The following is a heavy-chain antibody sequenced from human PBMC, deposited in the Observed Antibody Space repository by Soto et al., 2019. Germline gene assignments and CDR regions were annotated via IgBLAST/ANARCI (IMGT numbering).Heavy chain of an antibody. V-gene: IGHV4-59*03. J-gene: IGHJ5*02. CDR3: ATRITVFGLLIPPFDP. Sequence: SETLSLTCTISGGSFNNDYWTWIRQSPGKGLEWIGQIKHTGVTHYNPSLKSRVTMSVDTSKNQFSLRLSSVTAADTAIYYCATRITVFGLLIPPFDPWGQGTQVTVSS. CDR2: IKHTGVT. D-gene: IGHD3-3*01. CDR1: GGSFNNDY.